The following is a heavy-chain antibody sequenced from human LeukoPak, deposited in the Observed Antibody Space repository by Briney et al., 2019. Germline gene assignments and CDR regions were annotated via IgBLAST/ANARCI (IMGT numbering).Heavy chain of an antibody. D-gene: IGHD3-22*01. CDR1: GGSISSHY. V-gene: IGHV4-59*08. CDR2: IYYSGST. J-gene: IGHJ4*02. Sequence: NPSETLSLTCTVSGGSISSHYCSWIRQPPGKGLECIGYIYYSGSTNYSPSLKSRVTISVDKSKKQFSLKLTSVTAADTAVYYCARHVYDSSGYYRDPHFDYWGQGTLVTVSS. CDR3: ARHVYDSSGYYRDPHFDY.